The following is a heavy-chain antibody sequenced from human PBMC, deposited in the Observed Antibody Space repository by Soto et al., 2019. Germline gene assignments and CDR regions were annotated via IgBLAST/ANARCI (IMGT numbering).Heavy chain of an antibody. V-gene: IGHV3-30-3*01. CDR1: GFTFSSYA. D-gene: IGHD6-13*01. J-gene: IGHJ6*02. Sequence: PGGSLRLSCAASGFTFSSYAMHWVRQAPGKGLEWVAVISYDGSNKYYADSVKGRFTISRDNSKNTLYLQMNSLRAEDTAVYYCAKAQTEIAAAGDYYYYGMDVWGQGTTVTVSS. CDR2: ISYDGSNK. CDR3: AKAQTEIAAAGDYYYYGMDV.